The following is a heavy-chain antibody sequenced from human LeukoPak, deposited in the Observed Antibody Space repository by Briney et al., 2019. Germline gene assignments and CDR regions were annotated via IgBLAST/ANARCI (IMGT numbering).Heavy chain of an antibody. D-gene: IGHD5-24*01. Sequence: PSETLSLTCAVYGGSFSGYYWTWIRQPPGKGLEWIGEINHSGNINYNPSLKSRLTISIDTSKNQFSLKLSSVTAADTAVYYCVRGRRWWGQGTLVTVSS. J-gene: IGHJ4*02. CDR3: VRGRRW. CDR1: GGSFSGYY. CDR2: INHSGNI. V-gene: IGHV4-34*01.